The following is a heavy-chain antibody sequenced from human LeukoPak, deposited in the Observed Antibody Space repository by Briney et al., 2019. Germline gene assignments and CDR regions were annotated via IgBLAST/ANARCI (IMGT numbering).Heavy chain of an antibody. V-gene: IGHV1-18*01. J-gene: IGHJ4*02. Sequence: ASVKVSFKASGYTFTIYGISWVRQAPGQGLEWMGWISAYNGNTNYAQKLQGRVTMTTDTSTSTAYMELRSLRSDDTAVYYCARLLLYCSSTSCFPRPFDYWGQGTLVTVSS. CDR1: GYTFTIYG. CDR3: ARLLLYCSSTSCFPRPFDY. CDR2: ISAYNGNT. D-gene: IGHD2-2*01.